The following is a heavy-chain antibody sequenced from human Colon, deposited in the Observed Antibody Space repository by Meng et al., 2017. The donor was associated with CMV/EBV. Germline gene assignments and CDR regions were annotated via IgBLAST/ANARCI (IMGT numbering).Heavy chain of an antibody. V-gene: IGHV3-74*01. CDR3: ALRLRNSDGMDV. CDR2: INPDGSST. J-gene: IGHJ6*02. CDR1: GFTFSNSW. Sequence: GESLKISCAASGFTFSNSWMHWVRQGPGKGLLLVSRINPDGSSTSYADSVKGRFTISRDNAKNTVFLQMNSLRAEDTAVYYCALRLRNSDGMDVWGQGTTVTVSS. D-gene: IGHD3-16*01.